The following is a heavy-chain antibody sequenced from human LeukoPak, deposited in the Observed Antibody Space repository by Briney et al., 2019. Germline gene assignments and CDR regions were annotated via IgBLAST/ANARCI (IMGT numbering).Heavy chain of an antibody. Sequence: SETLSLTCAVYGGSFSGYYWGWIRQPPGKGLEWIGSIFHSGSTYYNPSLKSRVTISVDTSKNQFSLKLSSVTAADTAVYYCARDHRTIVGALGAFDIWGQGTMVTVSS. J-gene: IGHJ3*02. CDR3: ARDHRTIVGALGAFDI. CDR2: IFHSGST. D-gene: IGHD1-26*01. V-gene: IGHV4-34*12. CDR1: GGSFSGYY.